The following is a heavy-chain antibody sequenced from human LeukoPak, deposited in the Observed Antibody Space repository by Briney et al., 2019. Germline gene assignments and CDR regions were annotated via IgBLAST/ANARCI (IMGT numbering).Heavy chain of an antibody. CDR1: GFTFDDYA. D-gene: IGHD3-22*01. CDR2: INSDGSST. J-gene: IGHJ3*02. Sequence: PGRSLRLSCAASGFTFDDYAMHWVRQAPGKGLVWVSRINSDGSSTSYADSVKGRFTISRDNAKNTLYLQMNSLRAEDTAVYYCARARITMTTFDIWGQGTMVTVSS. V-gene: IGHV3-74*01. CDR3: ARARITMTTFDI.